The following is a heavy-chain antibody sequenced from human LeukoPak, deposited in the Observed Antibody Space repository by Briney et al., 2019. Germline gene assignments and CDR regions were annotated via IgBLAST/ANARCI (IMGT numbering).Heavy chain of an antibody. CDR1: GGSISSYY. CDR3: ARGPVGPTILFDY. Sequence: KPSETLSLTCTVSGGSISSYYWSWIRQPPGEGLEWIGYIYYSGSTNYNPSLKSRVTMSVDTSKNQFSLKLSSVTAADTAVYYCARGPVGPTILFDYWGQGTLVTVSS. V-gene: IGHV4-59*01. D-gene: IGHD1-26*01. CDR2: IYYSGST. J-gene: IGHJ4*02.